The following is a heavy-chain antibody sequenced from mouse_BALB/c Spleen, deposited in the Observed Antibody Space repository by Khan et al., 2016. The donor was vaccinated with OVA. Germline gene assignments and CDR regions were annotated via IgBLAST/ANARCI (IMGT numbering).Heavy chain of an antibody. CDR3: VRTARIKY. CDR2: ISYSGST. D-gene: IGHD1-2*01. CDR1: GYSITSGYG. Sequence: EVQLVESGPGLVKPSQSLSLTCTVTGYSITSGYGWNWIRHFPGNKLEWMGYISYSGSTNYNPSLKSQIFITRDTSKNQFFLQLNSVTTEDTATYYCVRTARIKYWGQGTTLTVSS. V-gene: IGHV3-2*02. J-gene: IGHJ2*01.